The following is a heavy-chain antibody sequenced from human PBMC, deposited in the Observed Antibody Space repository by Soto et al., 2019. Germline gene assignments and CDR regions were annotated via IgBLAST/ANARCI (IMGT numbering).Heavy chain of an antibody. CDR1: GFTFSSYG. CDR3: ARDRGGPPLRYYYGMDV. V-gene: IGHV3-33*01. CDR2: IWYDGSNK. D-gene: IGHD2-15*01. Sequence: QVQLVESGGGVVQPGRSLRLSCAASGFTFSSYGMHWVRQAPGKGREWVAVIWYDGSNKYYADSVKGRFTISRDNSKNTLYLQMNSLRAEDTAVYYCARDRGGPPLRYYYGMDVWGQGTTVTVSS. J-gene: IGHJ6*02.